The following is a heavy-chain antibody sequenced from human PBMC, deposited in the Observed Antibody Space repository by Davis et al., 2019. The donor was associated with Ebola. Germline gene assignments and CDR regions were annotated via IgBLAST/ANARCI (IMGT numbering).Heavy chain of an antibody. CDR3: AKGAGEYQLLNWFDP. V-gene: IGHV3-23*01. CDR2: ISGSGGST. D-gene: IGHD2-2*01. CDR1: VFTFSSYA. J-gene: IGHJ5*02. Sequence: GESLKISCPASVFTFSSYAMSWVRQALGKGLEWVSAISGSGGSTYYADSVKGRFTISRDNSKNTLYLQMNSLRAEDTAVYYCAKGAGEYQLLNWFDPWGQGTLVTVSS.